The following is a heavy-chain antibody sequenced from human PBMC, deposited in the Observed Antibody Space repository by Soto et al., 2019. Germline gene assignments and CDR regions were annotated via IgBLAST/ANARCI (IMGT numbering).Heavy chain of an antibody. D-gene: IGHD3-16*02. CDR3: AKDYRDGMDV. J-gene: IGHJ6*02. CDR1: GFTFSSYA. Sequence: EVQLLESGGGLVQPGGSLRLSCAASGFTFSSYAMSWVRQAPGKGLEWVSAISGSGGSTYYADSGKGRFTISRDNAKNPLYPEMKSLGAEETAVYYCAKDYRDGMDVWGQGTTVTVSS. CDR2: ISGSGGST. V-gene: IGHV3-23*01.